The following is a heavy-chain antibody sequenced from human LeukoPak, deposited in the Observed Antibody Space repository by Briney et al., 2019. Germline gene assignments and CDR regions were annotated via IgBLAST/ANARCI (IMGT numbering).Heavy chain of an antibody. CDR2: ISAYNGNT. V-gene: IGHV1-18*01. CDR3: ARGSLRHYYGSGSYYNDY. J-gene: IGHJ4*02. CDR1: GYTFTSYG. D-gene: IGHD3-10*01. Sequence: ASVKVSCKASGYTFTSYGISWVRQAPGQGLEWMGWISAYNGNTNYAQKLQGRVTMTTDTSTSTAYMELRSLRSDDTAVYYCARGSLRHYYGSGSYYNDYWGQGTLVTVSS.